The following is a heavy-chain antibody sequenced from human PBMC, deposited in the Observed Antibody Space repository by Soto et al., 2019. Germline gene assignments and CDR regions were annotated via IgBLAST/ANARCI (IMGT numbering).Heavy chain of an antibody. CDR1: GFTFSSYS. CDR2: ISGSSSTI. CDR3: AGRIAKADY. Sequence: GGSLRLSCAAAGFTFSSYSMNWVRQAPGKGLEWVSYISGSSSTIYYADSVKGRFTISRDNAKTSLYLQMKSLRDEDTAVYFCAGRIAKADYWGQGTLVTVSS. D-gene: IGHD2-15*01. V-gene: IGHV3-48*02. J-gene: IGHJ4*02.